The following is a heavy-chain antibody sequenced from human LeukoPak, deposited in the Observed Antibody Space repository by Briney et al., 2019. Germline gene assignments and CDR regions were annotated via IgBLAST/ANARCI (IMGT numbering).Heavy chain of an antibody. D-gene: IGHD6-19*01. V-gene: IGHV3-21*01. J-gene: IGHJ6*03. Sequence: GESLRLSCAASGFTFSAYNMNWVRRTPGKGLEWVSSITTSSGYMFYADSVRGRFTISRDNAENSLYLQMNSLRDEDTAVYYCARDPYSGGYGAYYYYYMDVWGKGTTVTVSS. CDR3: ARDPYSGGYGAYYYYYMDV. CDR2: ITTSSGYM. CDR1: GFTFSAYN.